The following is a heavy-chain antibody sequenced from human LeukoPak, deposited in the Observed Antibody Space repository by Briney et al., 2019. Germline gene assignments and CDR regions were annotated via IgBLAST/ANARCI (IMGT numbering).Heavy chain of an antibody. CDR2: IIYDGTNA. Sequence: GRSLRLSCAASGFTFDSYSMHWVRQAPGKGLGWVSVIIYDGTNAHYADSVKGRFTVSRDNSRNTLFLQMNSLRPDDTAVYYCARDPGTRYSVKVGYYFDYWGQGTLVTVSS. V-gene: IGHV3-30-3*01. D-gene: IGHD1-26*01. CDR1: GFTFDSYS. J-gene: IGHJ4*02. CDR3: ARDPGTRYSVKVGYYFDY.